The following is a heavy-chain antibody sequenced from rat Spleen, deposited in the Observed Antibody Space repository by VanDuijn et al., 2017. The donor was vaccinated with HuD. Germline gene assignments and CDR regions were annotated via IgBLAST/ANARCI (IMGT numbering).Heavy chain of an antibody. CDR2: ISYEGNST. Sequence: EVQLAESGGGLVQPGRSLKLSCAASGFTFSDYYMAWVRQAPKKGLEWVAFISYEGNSTYYGDSVKGRFTISRDDAKRTLYLKMNSLRSEDTATYYCARRHYGYTDYFDYWGQGVMVTVSS. CDR3: ARRHYGYTDYFDY. D-gene: IGHD1-9*01. V-gene: IGHV5-22*01. J-gene: IGHJ2*01. CDR1: GFTFSDYY.